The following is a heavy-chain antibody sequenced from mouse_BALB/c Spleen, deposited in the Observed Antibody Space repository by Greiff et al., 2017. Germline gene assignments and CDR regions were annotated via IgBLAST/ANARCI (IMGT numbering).Heavy chain of an antibody. CDR2: ISTYYGDA. V-gene: IGHV1-67*01. Sequence: QVQLQQSGPELVKPGVSVKISCKGSGYTFTDYAMHWVKQSHAKRLEWIGVISTYYGDASYNQKFKGKATMTADKSSSTAYMELARLTSEDSAIYYCASPDDDNSTYWYVGVWGAGTTVTVSA. J-gene: IGHJ1*01. D-gene: IGHD2-12*01. CDR1: GYTFTDYA. CDR3: ASPDDDNSTYWYVGV.